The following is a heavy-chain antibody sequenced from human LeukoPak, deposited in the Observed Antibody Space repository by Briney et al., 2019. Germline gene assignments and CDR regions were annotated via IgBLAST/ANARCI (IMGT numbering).Heavy chain of an antibody. V-gene: IGHV3-23*01. Sequence: GGSLRLSCAASGLTFPRYAFSWVRQAPGTGLQWVSGISGSGRDTFYSDSVQGRFTISRDNSKNTHYLQMSSRTAGDTAVYYCAKWGDFWTGLNNWYFELWGGGTLVTLSS. D-gene: IGHD3/OR15-3a*01. CDR1: GLTFPRYA. CDR2: ISGSGRDT. CDR3: AKWGDFWTGLNNWYFEL. J-gene: IGHJ2*01.